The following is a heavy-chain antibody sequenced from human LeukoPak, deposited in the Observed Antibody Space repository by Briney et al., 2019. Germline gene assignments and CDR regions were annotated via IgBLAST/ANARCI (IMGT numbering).Heavy chain of an antibody. CDR2: INPSTGGT. CDR3: ARGPTYYDSSGYRLEY. CDR1: GYAFSGYY. Sequence: GASVNASCKASGYAFSGYYMHWVRHAPGDGLEWMGCINPSTGGTNYAQQFQGRVTMPRATSISTAYMELSSLTPDDTAVYYCARGPTYYDSSGYRLEYWGQGTLVTVSS. V-gene: IGHV1-2*02. D-gene: IGHD3-22*01. J-gene: IGHJ4*02.